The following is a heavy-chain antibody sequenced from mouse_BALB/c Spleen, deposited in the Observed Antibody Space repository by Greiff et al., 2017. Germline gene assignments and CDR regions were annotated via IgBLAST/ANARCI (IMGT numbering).Heavy chain of an antibody. V-gene: IGHV5-6*01. CDR1: GFTFSSYG. D-gene: IGHD2-3*01. Sequence: EVQGVESGGDLVKPGGSLKLSCAASGFTFSSYGMSWVRQTPDKRLEWVATISSGGSYTYYPDSVKGRFTISRDNAKNTLYLQMSSLKSEDTAMYYCARHGYYLSFDYWGQGTTLTVSS. CDR2: ISSGGSYT. J-gene: IGHJ2*01. CDR3: ARHGYYLSFDY.